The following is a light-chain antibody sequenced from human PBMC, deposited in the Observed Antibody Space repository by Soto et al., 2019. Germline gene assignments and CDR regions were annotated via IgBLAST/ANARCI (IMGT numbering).Light chain of an antibody. CDR1: QSVSSK. CDR3: QHYSTWLWT. Sequence: EIVMTPSPATLSVSPGERATLSCRASQSVSSKLAWYQQKPGQGPRLLIYGASTRATGIPARFSGSGSGTEFTLTISSLQSEDFAVYYCQHYSTWLWTFGQGTKVEIK. V-gene: IGKV3-15*01. J-gene: IGKJ1*01. CDR2: GAS.